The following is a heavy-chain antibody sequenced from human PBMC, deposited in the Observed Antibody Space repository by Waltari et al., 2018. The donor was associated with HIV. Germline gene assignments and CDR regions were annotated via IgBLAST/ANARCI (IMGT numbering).Heavy chain of an antibody. Sequence: EVQLVESGGGLVQPGGSLRLSCAASGLPFSNYWMRWVRQAPGKGLEWVANIKQDGSEKYYVDSVKGRFTISRDNDKNSVDLQMNSLRAEDTAVYYCARDGGRRGPFGYWGQGTLVTVSS. D-gene: IGHD3-3*01. CDR1: GLPFSNYW. V-gene: IGHV3-7*01. CDR3: ARDGGRRGPFGY. J-gene: IGHJ4*02. CDR2: IKQDGSEK.